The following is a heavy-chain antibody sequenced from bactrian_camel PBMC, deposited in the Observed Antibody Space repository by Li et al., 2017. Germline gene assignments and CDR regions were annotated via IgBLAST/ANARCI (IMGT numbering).Heavy chain of an antibody. CDR2: IDSGGGT. J-gene: IGHJ6*01. Sequence: HVQLVESGGGSVQAGGSLRLSCAAFEYMHACMAWFRQAPGKEREEVADIDSGGGTKYADSVRGRFTISRDTAKNTLYLEMNSLKPEDTAMYYCAADETCVRWYLPGSADFGAWGQGTQVTVS. V-gene: IGHV3S53*01. CDR1: EYMHAC. D-gene: IGHD2*01. CDR3: AADETCVRWYLPGSADFGA.